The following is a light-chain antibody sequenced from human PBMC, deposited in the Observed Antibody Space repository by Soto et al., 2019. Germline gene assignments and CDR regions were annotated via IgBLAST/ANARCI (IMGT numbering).Light chain of an antibody. CDR2: SNN. J-gene: IGLJ2*01. V-gene: IGLV1-44*01. CDR3: AAWDDSLNGVV. CDR1: SSNIGTNT. Sequence: QSVLTQPPSASGTPGQRVTVSCSGSSSNIGTNTVNWYQQFPGTAPKLLIYSNNQRPSGVPDRFSGSKSGTSASLAISWLQSEDEAEYYCAAWDDSLNGVVFGGGTKLTVL.